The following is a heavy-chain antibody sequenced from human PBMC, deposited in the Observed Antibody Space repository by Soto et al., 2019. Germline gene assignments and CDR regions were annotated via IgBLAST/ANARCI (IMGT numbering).Heavy chain of an antibody. J-gene: IGHJ5*02. Sequence: PGGSLRLSCAASGFTFSNAWMNWVRQAPGKGLEWVGRIKSKTDGGTTDYAAPVKGRFTISRDDSKNTLYLQMNSLKTEDTAVYYCTTDIIWLTMIVVVTDNWFDPWGQGTLVTVSS. V-gene: IGHV3-15*07. D-gene: IGHD3-22*01. CDR1: GFTFSNAW. CDR2: IKSKTDGGTT. CDR3: TTDIIWLTMIVVVTDNWFDP.